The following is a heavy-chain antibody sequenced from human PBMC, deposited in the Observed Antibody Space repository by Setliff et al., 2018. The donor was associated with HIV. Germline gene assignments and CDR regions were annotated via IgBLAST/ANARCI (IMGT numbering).Heavy chain of an antibody. D-gene: IGHD2-21*01. CDR1: GYNFTNYD. CDR2: MNPQSGNT. J-gene: IGHJ3*01. V-gene: IGHV1-8*03. CDR3: SRVPPRLPGVLLPAYALDF. Sequence: ASVKVSCKASGYNFTNYDINWVRQATGQGLEWMGWMNPQSGNTGYIEKFQGRVTFIRNISISTAYMELRSLRSEDTAVYYCSRVPPRLPGVLLPAYALDFWGQGTMVTVSS.